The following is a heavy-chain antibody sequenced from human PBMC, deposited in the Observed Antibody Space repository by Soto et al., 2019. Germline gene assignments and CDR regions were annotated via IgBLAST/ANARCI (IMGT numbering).Heavy chain of an antibody. CDR3: ATSNYGERD. J-gene: IGHJ4*02. V-gene: IGHV3-23*01. CDR1: GFTLSEYG. D-gene: IGHD3-10*01. CDR2: FSGSGDST. Sequence: ELQVLESGGGLVQPGGSLRLTCAASGFTLSEYGTSWVRQAPGKGLEWVSFFSGSGDSTYYTDSVKGRFTISRDSSKNTVCLQMNSLRAEDTAVYYCATSNYGERDWGQGTLVTVSS.